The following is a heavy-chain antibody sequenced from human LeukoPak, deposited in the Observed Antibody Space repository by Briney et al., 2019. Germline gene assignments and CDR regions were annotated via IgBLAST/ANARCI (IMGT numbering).Heavy chain of an antibody. Sequence: GGSLRLSCAASGFTFSSYSMNWVRQAPGKGLEWVSYISRSGSTIYYADSVKGRFTISRDSSKNTLYLQMNSLRAEDTAVYYCAKAYYYGSASRGAFDIWGQGTMVTVSS. CDR2: ISRSGSTI. J-gene: IGHJ3*02. V-gene: IGHV3-48*01. CDR1: GFTFSSYS. D-gene: IGHD3-10*01. CDR3: AKAYYYGSASRGAFDI.